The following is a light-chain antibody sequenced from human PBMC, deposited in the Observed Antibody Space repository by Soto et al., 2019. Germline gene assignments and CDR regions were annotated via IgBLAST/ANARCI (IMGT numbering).Light chain of an antibody. CDR2: HVT. J-gene: IGLJ1*01. CDR3: NSYTSRSTYV. CDR1: SSDVGGYKY. V-gene: IGLV2-14*01. Sequence: QSALTQPASVSGSPGQSITISCTGTSSDVGGYKYVSWFQQHPGKAPKLMIYHVTNRPSGVSTRFSGSKSGNTASLTISGLQAEDEADYYCNSYTSRSTYVFGTGTKVTVL.